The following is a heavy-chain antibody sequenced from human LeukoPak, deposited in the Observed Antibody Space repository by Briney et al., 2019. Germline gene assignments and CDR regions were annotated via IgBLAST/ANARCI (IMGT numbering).Heavy chain of an antibody. Sequence: ASVKVSCKASGGTFSSYTISWVRQAPGQGLEWMGRIIPILGIANYAQKFQGRVTITADKSTSTAYMELSSLRSEDTAVYYGARVRIHSSALGYWGQGTLVTVSS. J-gene: IGHJ4*02. CDR3: ARVRIHSSALGY. V-gene: IGHV1-69*02. CDR1: GGTFSSYT. CDR2: IIPILGIA. D-gene: IGHD6-25*01.